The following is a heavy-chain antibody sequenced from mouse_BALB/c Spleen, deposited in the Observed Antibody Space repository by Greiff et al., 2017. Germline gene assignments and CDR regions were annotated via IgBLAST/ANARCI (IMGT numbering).Heavy chain of an antibody. CDR3: STMVTTGTSYYAMDY. V-gene: IGHV1-14*01. J-gene: IGHJ4*01. Sequence: VQLQQSGPELVKPGASVKMSCKASGYTFTSYVMHWVKQKPGQGLEWIGYINPYNDGTKYNEKFKGKATLTSDKSSSTAYMELSSLTSEDSAVYYCSTMVTTGTSYYAMDYWGQGTSVTVSS. CDR1: GYTFTSYV. D-gene: IGHD2-2*01. CDR2: INPYNDGT.